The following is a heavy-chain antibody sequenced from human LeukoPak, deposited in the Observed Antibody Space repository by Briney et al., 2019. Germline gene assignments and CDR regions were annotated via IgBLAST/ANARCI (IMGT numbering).Heavy chain of an antibody. Sequence: AGSVKVSRVASRYTLTGYYMHWVRQAPGRGLEWMGWINPNSGGTNYAEKFQGSVTMTRSKSISTAYMELSRRRSDDTAVYYCARDLIVVAPAAAFDYWGQGTLVTVSS. J-gene: IGHJ4*02. CDR3: ARDLIVVAPAAAFDY. CDR1: RYTLTGYY. V-gene: IGHV1-2*02. D-gene: IGHD2-2*01. CDR2: INPNSGGT.